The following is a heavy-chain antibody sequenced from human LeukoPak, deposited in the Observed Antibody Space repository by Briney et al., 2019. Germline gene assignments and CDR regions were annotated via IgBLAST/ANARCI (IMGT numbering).Heavy chain of an antibody. J-gene: IGHJ4*02. V-gene: IGHV1-8*01. CDR2: MNPNSGNT. D-gene: IGHD3-10*01. CDR1: GYTFTSYD. Sequence: ASMKVSCKASGYTFTSYDIYWVRQATGQGLEWMGWMNPNSGNTGFAQKFQGRVTMTRNTSISTAYMELSSLRSEDAAVYYCARGLMVYGSGSPLAYWGQGTLVTVSS. CDR3: ARGLMVYGSGSPLAY.